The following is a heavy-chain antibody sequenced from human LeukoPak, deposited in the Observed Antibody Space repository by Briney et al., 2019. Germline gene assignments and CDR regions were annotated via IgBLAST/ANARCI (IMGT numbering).Heavy chain of an antibody. Sequence: SETLSLTCIVSGESIDSSPYYWGWFRQPPGKGLEWIGSVYYSGGTYYNPSLKSRVTISVDTSENHFSLKVTSVTAADTAVYYCARPGSGSGWFYFDSWGQGILVTVSS. J-gene: IGHJ4*02. CDR3: ARPGSGSGWFYFDS. CDR1: GESIDSSPYY. D-gene: IGHD6-19*01. CDR2: VYYSGGT. V-gene: IGHV4-39*02.